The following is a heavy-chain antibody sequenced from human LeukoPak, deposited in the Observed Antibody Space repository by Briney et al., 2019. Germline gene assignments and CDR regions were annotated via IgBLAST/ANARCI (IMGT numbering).Heavy chain of an antibody. Sequence: AGGSLRLPCAASGFTFSSYYMNWVRQAPGKGLEWVANIKQDGSETYYVDSLKGRFTISRDNAKNSVYLQMNSLRAEDTAVYYCARGKYYDVFIDFWGQGTLVTVSS. CDR2: IKQDGSET. CDR3: ARGKYYDVFIDF. CDR1: GFTFSSYY. J-gene: IGHJ4*02. D-gene: IGHD3-22*01. V-gene: IGHV3-7*01.